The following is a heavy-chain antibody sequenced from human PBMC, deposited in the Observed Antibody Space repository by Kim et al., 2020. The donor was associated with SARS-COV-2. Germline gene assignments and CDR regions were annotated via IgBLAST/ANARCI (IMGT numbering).Heavy chain of an antibody. Sequence: SETLSLTCTVSGGSISSYYWSWIRQPPGKGLEWIGYIYYSGSTNYNPSLKSRVTISVDTSKNQFSLKLSSVTAADTAVYYCARATTYYYDSSGYYFDYWGQGTLVTVSS. V-gene: IGHV4-59*01. CDR1: GGSISSYY. CDR3: ARATTYYYDSSGYYFDY. CDR2: IYYSGST. J-gene: IGHJ4*02. D-gene: IGHD3-22*01.